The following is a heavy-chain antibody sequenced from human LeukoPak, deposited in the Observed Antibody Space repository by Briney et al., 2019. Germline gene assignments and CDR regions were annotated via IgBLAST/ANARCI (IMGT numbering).Heavy chain of an antibody. J-gene: IGHJ6*04. CDR1: GFPFSNFW. Sequence: GGSRRLSCAVSGFPFSNFWMYWVRQAPGKGLEGVANIKKDGSGIFYMDSAKGRFIISRDNARKSLYLQMNSMRVEDTAVYFCAGGSSMEVWGKGTAVTVSS. CDR2: IKKDGSGI. D-gene: IGHD1-26*01. V-gene: IGHV3-7*03. CDR3: AGGSSMEV.